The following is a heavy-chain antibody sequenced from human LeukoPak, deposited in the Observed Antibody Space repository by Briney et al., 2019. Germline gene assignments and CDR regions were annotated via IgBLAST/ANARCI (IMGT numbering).Heavy chain of an antibody. D-gene: IGHD6-6*01. CDR1: GFTFSSYN. CDR2: ISISSSTI. J-gene: IGHJ6*03. Sequence: GGSLRLSCAASGFTFSSYNMNWVRQAPGKGLEWVSYISISSSTIYYADSVKGRFTISRDNAKNSLYLQMNSLRAEDTAVYYCARESIAARPVYYYYYYYMDVWGKGTTVTVSS. V-gene: IGHV3-48*04. CDR3: ARESIAARPVYYYYYYYMDV.